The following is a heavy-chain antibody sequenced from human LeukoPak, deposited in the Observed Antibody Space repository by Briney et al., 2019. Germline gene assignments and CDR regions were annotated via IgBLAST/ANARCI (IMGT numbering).Heavy chain of an antibody. CDR3: AKTPGVMITHIFDY. D-gene: IGHD3-16*01. J-gene: IGHJ4*02. CDR1: EFTFSHYA. CDR2: ISGSGGTT. V-gene: IGHV3-23*01. Sequence: GGSLRLSCAASEFTFSHYAMSWVRQAPGKVLEWVSAISGSGGTTYYADSVKGRFTISRDNSKDTLYLQMNSLRAADTAVYYCAKTPGVMITHIFDYWGQGTLVTVSS.